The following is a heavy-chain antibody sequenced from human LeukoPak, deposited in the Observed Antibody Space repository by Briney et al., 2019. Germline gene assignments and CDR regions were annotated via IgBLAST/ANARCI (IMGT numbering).Heavy chain of an antibody. CDR1: GYSLTNYW. V-gene: IGHV5-51*01. Sequence: GESLKISCKGSGYSLTNYWIGWVRQMPGKGLECVGILSPGDSGATYSPSFQGQVTISADKSISTAYLQWSSLKASDTAMYYCARPRSGSYYGAFDIWGQGTMVTVSS. D-gene: IGHD3-10*01. J-gene: IGHJ3*02. CDR2: LSPGDSGA. CDR3: ARPRSGSYYGAFDI.